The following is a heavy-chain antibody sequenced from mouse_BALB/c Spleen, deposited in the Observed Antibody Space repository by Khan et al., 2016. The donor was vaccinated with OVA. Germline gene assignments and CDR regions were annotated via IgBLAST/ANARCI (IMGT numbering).Heavy chain of an antibody. V-gene: IGHV5-6-5*01. Sequence: EVELVESGGGLVKPGGSLKLSCAASGFTFSNYGVSWVRQTPEKRLEWVASISSGDTTSYPDSVKGRFTISRDNARNILYLQMSSLRSKDTAMYYCARGYWLAYGGKGTLVTVSA. CDR2: ISSGDTT. J-gene: IGHJ3*01. CDR3: ARGYWLAY. CDR1: GFTFSNYG.